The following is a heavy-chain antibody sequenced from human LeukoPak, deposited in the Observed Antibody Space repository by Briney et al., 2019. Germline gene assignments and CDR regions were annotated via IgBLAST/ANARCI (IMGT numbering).Heavy chain of an antibody. CDR2: ISGSGGGT. V-gene: IGHV3-23*01. CDR1: GFTFSSYA. CDR3: ASGRQLLRSFYYYGMDV. D-gene: IGHD2-2*01. Sequence: GGSLRLSCAASGFTFSSYAMSWVRQAPGKGLEWVSAISGSGGGTYYADSVKGRFTISRDNAKNSLYLQMNSLRAEDTAVYYCASGRQLLRSFYYYGMDVWGQGTTVTVSS. J-gene: IGHJ6*02.